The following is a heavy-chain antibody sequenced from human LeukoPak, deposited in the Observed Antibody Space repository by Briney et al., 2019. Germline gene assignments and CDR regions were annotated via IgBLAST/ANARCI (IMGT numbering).Heavy chain of an antibody. CDR1: GGSFSACY. V-gene: IGHV4-34*01. CDR2: INQSGIT. J-gene: IGHJ4*02. Sequence: PSETLSLTCAVYGGSFSACYWSWIRQPPGKGLEWIGEINQSGITNYNPSLKSRVTISADTSKNQFSLKLSSVTAADTAVYYCARERGKDLSPRLRRPQYFDYWGQGTLLTVSS. D-gene: IGHD1-1*01. CDR3: ARERGKDLSPRLRRPQYFDY.